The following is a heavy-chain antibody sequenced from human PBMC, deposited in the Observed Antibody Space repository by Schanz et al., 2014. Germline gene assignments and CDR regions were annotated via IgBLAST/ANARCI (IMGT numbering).Heavy chain of an antibody. V-gene: IGHV3-23*04. J-gene: IGHJ4*02. D-gene: IGHD3-22*01. Sequence: EVQLVESGGGLVQPGGSLRLSCAASGFTVSSNYMSWVRQAPGKGLEWVSRMIGSGSSVFYADSVKGRFTISRDNLKNTVYLQMNSLRAGDTAVYYCAKDGRLPYYGTGSDFDYWGQGTLVTVSS. CDR1: GFTVSSNY. CDR3: AKDGRLPYYGTGSDFDY. CDR2: MIGSGSSV.